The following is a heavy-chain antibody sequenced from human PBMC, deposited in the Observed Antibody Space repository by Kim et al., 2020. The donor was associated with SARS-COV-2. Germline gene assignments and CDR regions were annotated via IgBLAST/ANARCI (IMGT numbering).Heavy chain of an antibody. V-gene: IGHV3-9*01. CDR2: ISWNSGSI. CDR1: GFTFDDYA. J-gene: IGHJ6*02. D-gene: IGHD6-13*01. CDR3: AKDRRGAGYSSSWFPDSCGMDV. Sequence: GGSLRLSCAASGFTFDDYAMHWVRQAPGKGLEWVSGISWNSGSIGYADSVKGRFTISRDNAKNSLYLQMNSLRAEDTALYYCAKDRRGAGYSSSWFPDSCGMDVWGQGTTVTVSS.